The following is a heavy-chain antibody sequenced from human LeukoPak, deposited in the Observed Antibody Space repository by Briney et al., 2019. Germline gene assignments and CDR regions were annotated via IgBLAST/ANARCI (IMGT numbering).Heavy chain of an antibody. CDR2: IYYSGST. CDR1: GGSISSYY. V-gene: IGHV4-59*01. J-gene: IGHJ5*02. Sequence: SETLSLTCTVSGGSISSYYWSWIRQPPGKGLEWIGYIYYSGSTNYNPSLKSRVTISVDTSKNQFSLKLSSVTAADTAVYYCARVGGRTGTTVFDPWGQGTPVTVSS. D-gene: IGHD1-1*01. CDR3: ARVGGRTGTTVFDP.